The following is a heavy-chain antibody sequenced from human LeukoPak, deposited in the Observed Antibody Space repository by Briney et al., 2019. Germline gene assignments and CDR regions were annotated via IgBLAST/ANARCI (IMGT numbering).Heavy chain of an antibody. Sequence: GGSLRLSCAASGSTFSSYAMSWVRQAPGKGLQWVSTISGSGGSTYYADSVKGRFTISRDNSKNTLYLQMSSLRAEDTAVYYCARRPGLERYYFDYWGQGTLVTVSS. J-gene: IGHJ4*02. CDR3: ARRPGLERYYFDY. CDR2: ISGSGGST. D-gene: IGHD1-1*01. CDR1: GSTFSSYA. V-gene: IGHV3-23*01.